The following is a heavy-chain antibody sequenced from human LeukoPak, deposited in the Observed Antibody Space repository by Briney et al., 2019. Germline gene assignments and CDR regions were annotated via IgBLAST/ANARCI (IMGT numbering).Heavy chain of an antibody. CDR1: GFNFGEFW. Sequence: GGSLRLSCAASGFNFGEFWMAWVRQTPGKGLEWVPAISGSGGSTYYADSVKGRFTISRDNSKNTLYLQMNSLRAEDTAVYYCAKGTYYGSADDWGQGTLVTVSS. J-gene: IGHJ4*02. CDR3: AKGTYYGSADD. D-gene: IGHD3-10*01. CDR2: ISGSGGST. V-gene: IGHV3-23*01.